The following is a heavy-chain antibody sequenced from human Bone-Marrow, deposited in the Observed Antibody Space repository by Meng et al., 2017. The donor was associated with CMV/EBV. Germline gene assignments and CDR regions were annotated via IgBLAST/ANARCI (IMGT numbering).Heavy chain of an antibody. V-gene: IGHV1-69*05. CDR2: IIPIFGTA. Sequence: SVKVSCKASGGTFSSYAISWVRQAPGQGLEWMGGIIPIFGTANYAQKFQGRVTITTDESTSTAYMELSSLRSEDTAVYYCAAEGDFWSGYPYFDYWGQGTLVTVSS. CDR1: GGTFSSYA. CDR3: AAEGDFWSGYPYFDY. J-gene: IGHJ4*02. D-gene: IGHD3-3*01.